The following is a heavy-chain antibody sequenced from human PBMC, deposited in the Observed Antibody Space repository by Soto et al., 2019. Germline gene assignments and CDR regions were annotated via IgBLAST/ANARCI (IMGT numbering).Heavy chain of an antibody. V-gene: IGHV3-30*18. J-gene: IGHJ4*02. CDR1: GFTFSSYG. D-gene: IGHD2-2*02. CDR2: ISYDGSNK. Sequence: GSLRLSCAASGFTFSSYGMRWVRQAPGKGLEWVAVISYDGSNKYYADSVKGRFTISRDNSKNTLYLQMNSLRAEDTAVYYCAKAELSVVVPAAIPGDYWGQGTLVTVSS. CDR3: AKAELSVVVPAAIPGDY.